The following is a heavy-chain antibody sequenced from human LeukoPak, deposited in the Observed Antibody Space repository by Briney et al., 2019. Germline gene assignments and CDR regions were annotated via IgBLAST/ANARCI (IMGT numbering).Heavy chain of an antibody. Sequence: GGSLRLSCAASGFTFSSCRMHWVRQAPGKVRESVAVICYDVSKKYDADSVKGRFTISRDNSKNTLYLQMNSMRAEDTAVYYCASASYCKGGSGYSVHWGQGTLVSVSS. D-gene: IGHD2-15*01. CDR1: GFTFSSCR. CDR3: ASASYCKGGSGYSVH. V-gene: IGHV3-33*01. CDR2: ICYDVSKK. J-gene: IGHJ4*02.